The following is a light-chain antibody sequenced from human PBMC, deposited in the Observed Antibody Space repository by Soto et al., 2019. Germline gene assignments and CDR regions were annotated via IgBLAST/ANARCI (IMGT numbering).Light chain of an antibody. J-gene: IGLJ2*01. V-gene: IGLV2-11*01. Sequence: QSALTQPRSVSGSPRQSVTISCTGTSSDVGGYNYVSWYQQHPGKAPKLMIYDVSKRPSGVPDRFSGSKSGNTASLTISGLQAEDEADYYCCSYAGSYTVLFGGGTKVTVL. CDR3: CSYAGSYTVL. CDR1: SSDVGGYNY. CDR2: DVS.